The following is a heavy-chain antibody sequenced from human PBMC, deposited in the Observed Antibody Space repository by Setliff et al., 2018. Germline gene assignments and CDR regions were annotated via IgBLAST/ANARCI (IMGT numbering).Heavy chain of an antibody. V-gene: IGHV4-59*01. CDR2: IHYSGST. Sequence: SETLSLTCTVSGGSISTFYWSWIRQSPEKGLEWIAYIHYSGSTNQNPSLKSRVTISLDTPKNQFSLKLSYMTAADTAVYYCARFLDPRDGYQNSPGFDFWGQGALVTVPS. D-gene: IGHD2-21*01. CDR3: ARFLDPRDGYQNSPGFDF. J-gene: IGHJ4*02. CDR1: GGSISTFY.